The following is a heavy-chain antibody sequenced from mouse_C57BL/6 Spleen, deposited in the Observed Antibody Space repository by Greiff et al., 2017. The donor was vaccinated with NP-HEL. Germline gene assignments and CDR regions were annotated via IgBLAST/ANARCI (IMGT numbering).Heavy chain of an antibody. Sequence: EVKLVESGGGLVQPGGSLKLSCAASGFTFSDYYMYWVRQTPEKRLEWVAYISNGGGSTYYPDTVKGRFTISRDNAKNTLYLQMSRLKSEDTAMYYCARGVYGSSYWYFDVWGTGTTVTVSS. D-gene: IGHD1-1*01. CDR1: GFTFSDYY. J-gene: IGHJ1*03. CDR3: ARGVYGSSYWYFDV. CDR2: ISNGGGST. V-gene: IGHV5-12*01.